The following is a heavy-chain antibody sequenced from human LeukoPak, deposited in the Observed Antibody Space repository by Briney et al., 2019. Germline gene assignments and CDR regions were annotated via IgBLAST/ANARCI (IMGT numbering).Heavy chain of an antibody. CDR1: GYTFTGSY. Sequence: ASLKVSCKASGYTFTGSYIHWMRQAPGQGLEWMGWINPNSGGTNYAQKFQGRVTMTRDTSISTAYMELSRLRSDDTAVYYCARDVDPSTNAFDPWGQGTLVTVSS. J-gene: IGHJ5*02. CDR2: INPNSGGT. V-gene: IGHV1-2*02. CDR3: ARDVDPSTNAFDP. D-gene: IGHD2-2*01.